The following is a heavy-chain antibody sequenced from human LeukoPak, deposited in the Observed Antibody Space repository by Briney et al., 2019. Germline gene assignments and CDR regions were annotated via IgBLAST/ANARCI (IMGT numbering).Heavy chain of an antibody. J-gene: IGHJ5*02. Sequence: ASVKVSCKASGYTFTSYGISWVRQAPGQGLEWMGWISAYNGNTNYAQKLQGGVTMTTDTSTSTAYMELRSLRSDDTAVYYRARDRRGIAAAGTRGNWFDPWGQGTLVTVSS. CDR3: ARDRRGIAAAGTRGNWFDP. V-gene: IGHV1-18*01. CDR1: GYTFTSYG. CDR2: ISAYNGNT. D-gene: IGHD6-13*01.